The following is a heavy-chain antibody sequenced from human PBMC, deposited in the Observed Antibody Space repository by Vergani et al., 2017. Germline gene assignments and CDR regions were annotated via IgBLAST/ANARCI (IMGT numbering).Heavy chain of an antibody. J-gene: IGHJ4*02. Sequence: EVQLLESGGGLVQPGGSPRLSCAASGFTFSSYAMSWVRQAPGKGLEWVSAISGSGGSTYYADSVKGRFTISRDNSKNTLYLQMNSLRAEDTAVYYCASITPFFIAVAGNYWGQGTLVTVSS. CDR1: GFTFSSYA. CDR3: ASITPFFIAVAGNY. D-gene: IGHD6-19*01. CDR2: ISGSGGST. V-gene: IGHV3-23*01.